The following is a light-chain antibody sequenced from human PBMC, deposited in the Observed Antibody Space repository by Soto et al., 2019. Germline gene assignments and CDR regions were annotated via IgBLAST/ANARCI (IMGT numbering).Light chain of an antibody. CDR3: CSFADFTYV. J-gene: IGLJ1*01. V-gene: IGLV2-23*02. Sequence: QSALTQPASVSGSPGQSITISCTGTSSDIGSYDLVSWYQQHPGTAPKLIIYEVTKRPSGVSTRFSGSKSGNTASLTISGLQDVDEADYYCCSFADFTYVFGTGIKVT. CDR2: EVT. CDR1: SSDIGSYDL.